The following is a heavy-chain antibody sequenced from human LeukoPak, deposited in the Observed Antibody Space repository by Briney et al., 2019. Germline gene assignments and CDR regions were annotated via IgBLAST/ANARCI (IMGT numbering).Heavy chain of an antibody. J-gene: IGHJ4*02. CDR3: AKEHLRNGDYFDY. CDR2: IRYDGSNK. CDR1: GFTFSSYG. V-gene: IGHV3-30*02. Sequence: AGGSLRLSCAASGFTFSSYGMHWVRQAPGKGLEWVAFIRYDGSNKYYADSVKGRFTISRDNSKNTLYLQMNSLRAEDTAVYYCAKEHLRNGDYFDYWGQGTLVTVSS. D-gene: IGHD1-1*01.